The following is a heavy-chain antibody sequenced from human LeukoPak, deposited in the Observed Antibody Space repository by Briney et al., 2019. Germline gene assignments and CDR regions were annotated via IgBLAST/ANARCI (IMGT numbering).Heavy chain of an antibody. Sequence: GGSLRLACAASGFTFSNYNMNWVRQAPGKGLEWVSYITSRSSSIYYADSVKGRFTISRDNAQDSLYLQMNSLRDEDTAVYYCARDSRFGKLLIPYFDYWGQGTLVTVSS. CDR1: GFTFSNYN. CDR3: ARDSRFGKLLIPYFDY. D-gene: IGHD3-10*01. J-gene: IGHJ4*02. CDR2: ITSRSSSI. V-gene: IGHV3-48*02.